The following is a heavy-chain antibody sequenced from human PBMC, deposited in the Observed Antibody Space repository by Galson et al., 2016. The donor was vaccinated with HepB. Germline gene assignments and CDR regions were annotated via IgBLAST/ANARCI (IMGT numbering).Heavy chain of an antibody. CDR2: VTATSVYI. CDR3: ARAAYGDYEGWYFDL. V-gene: IGHV3-21*06. Sequence: SLRLSCAASGFTFSPYAMHWVRQAPGKGLAWVSSVTATSVYIYYVDSVKGRFTISRDNAKNSLYLQMNSLRAEDTAVYYCARAAYGDYEGWYFDLWGRGTLATVSS. CDR1: GFTFSPYA. D-gene: IGHD4-17*01. J-gene: IGHJ2*01.